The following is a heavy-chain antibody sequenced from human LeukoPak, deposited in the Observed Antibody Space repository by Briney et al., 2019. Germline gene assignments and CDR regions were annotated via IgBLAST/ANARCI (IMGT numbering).Heavy chain of an antibody. D-gene: IGHD3-22*01. V-gene: IGHV3-21*01. CDR1: GFTFSSYS. J-gene: IGHJ4*02. CDR3: ARDERYYYDSSGDNDY. Sequence: GGSLRLSCAASGFTFSSYSMNWVRQAPGKGLGWVSSISSSSSYIYYADSVKGRFTISRDNAKNSLYLQMNSLRAEDTAVYYCARDERYYYDSSGDNDYWGQGTLVTVSS. CDR2: ISSSSSYI.